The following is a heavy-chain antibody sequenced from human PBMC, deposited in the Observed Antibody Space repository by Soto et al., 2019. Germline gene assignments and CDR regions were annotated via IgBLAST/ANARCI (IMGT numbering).Heavy chain of an antibody. J-gene: IGHJ6*02. Sequence: QVQLVESGGGVVQPGRSLRLSCAASGFTFSSYGMHWVRQAPGKGLEWVAVIWYDGSNKYYADSVKGRFTISRDNSKNTLYLQMNSLRAEDTAVYYCARVDSSGWYSYYYYYGMDVWGQGTTVTVSS. D-gene: IGHD6-19*01. CDR2: IWYDGSNK. V-gene: IGHV3-33*01. CDR1: GFTFSSYG. CDR3: ARVDSSGWYSYYYYYGMDV.